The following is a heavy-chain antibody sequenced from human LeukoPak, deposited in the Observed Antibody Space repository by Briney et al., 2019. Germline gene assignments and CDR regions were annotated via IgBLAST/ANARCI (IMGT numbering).Heavy chain of an antibody. CDR2: IIPIFGTA. V-gene: IGHV1-69*05. D-gene: IGHD1-14*01. CDR1: GGTFSSYA. J-gene: IGHJ3*02. CDR3: ARDETAIEAFDI. Sequence: ASVKVSCKASGGTFSSYAISWVRQAPGQGLEWMGGIIPIFGTANYAQKLQGRVTMTTDTSTSTAYMELRSLRSDDTAVYYCARDETAIEAFDIWGQGTMVTVSS.